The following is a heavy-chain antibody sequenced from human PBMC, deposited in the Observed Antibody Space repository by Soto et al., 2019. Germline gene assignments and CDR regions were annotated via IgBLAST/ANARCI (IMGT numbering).Heavy chain of an antibody. CDR2: LGGSGRKT. D-gene: IGHD2-8*01. J-gene: IGHJ4*02. V-gene: IGHV3-23*01. CDR1: GFTFSQSG. CDR3: VNNGLRFSPSAIEY. Sequence: PGWSLRLSCAASGFTFSQSGMSWVRQAPGKGLEWVAGLGGSGRKTYYAGSVKGRFTISRDNSKNTLFLQMNSLRAADRAIYYSVNNGLRFSPSAIEYWGQGTLV.